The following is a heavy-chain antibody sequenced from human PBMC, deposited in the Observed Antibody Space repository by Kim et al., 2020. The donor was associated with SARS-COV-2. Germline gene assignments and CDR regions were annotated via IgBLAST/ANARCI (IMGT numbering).Heavy chain of an antibody. D-gene: IGHD2-2*01. Sequence: SETLSLTCTVSGGSISSYYWSWIRQPPGKGLEWIGYIYYSGSTNYNPSLKSRVTISVDTSKNQFSLKLSSVTAADTAVYYCARGGLGGYCSSTSCYSGYYYGRDVCRQGTTVTV. CDR1: GGSISSYY. CDR2: IYYSGST. J-gene: IGHJ6*02. CDR3: ARGGLGGYCSSTSCYSGYYYGRDV. V-gene: IGHV4-59*13.